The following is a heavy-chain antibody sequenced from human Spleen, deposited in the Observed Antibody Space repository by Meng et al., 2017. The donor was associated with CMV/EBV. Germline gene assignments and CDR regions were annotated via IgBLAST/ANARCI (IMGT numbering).Heavy chain of an antibody. J-gene: IGHJ4*02. CDR3: ARPRQDGYYGSGAFDY. Sequence: QVQLQQWGAGLLKPSXTLXRTCAXYGRSFSGYYWSWIRQPPGKGLEWIGEINHSGSTNYNPSLKSRVTISVDTSKNQFSLKLSSVTAADTAVYYCARPRQDGYYGSGAFDYWGQGTLVTVSS. CDR1: GRSFSGYY. V-gene: IGHV4-34*01. CDR2: INHSGST. D-gene: IGHD3-10*01.